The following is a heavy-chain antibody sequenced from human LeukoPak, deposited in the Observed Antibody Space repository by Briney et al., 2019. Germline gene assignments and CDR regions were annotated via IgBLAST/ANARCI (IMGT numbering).Heavy chain of an antibody. CDR3: ARLLIAMTDY. J-gene: IGHJ4*02. CDR2: IYPADAET. Sequence: GESLKISCKGSGYTFTSYWIGRVRQMPGKGLEWMGTIYPADAETRYSPSFQGQVTISADKSTSTAYLQWNSLRASDTAIYYCARLLIAMTDYWGQGTLVTVSS. V-gene: IGHV5-51*01. D-gene: IGHD5-18*01. CDR1: GYTFTSYW.